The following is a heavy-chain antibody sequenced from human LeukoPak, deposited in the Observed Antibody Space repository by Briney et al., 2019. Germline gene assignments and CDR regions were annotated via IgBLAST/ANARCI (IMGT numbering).Heavy chain of an antibody. CDR3: ARAPDSGSYSYYFDY. V-gene: IGHV4-59*11. CDR1: GGSISSHY. Sequence: SETLSLTCTVSGGSISSHYWSWIRQPPGKGLEWIGDIYYSGSTNYNPSLKSRVTISVDTSKNQFSLKLSSVTAADTAVYYCARAPDSGSYSYYFDYWGQGTLVTVSS. D-gene: IGHD1-26*01. J-gene: IGHJ4*02. CDR2: IYYSGST.